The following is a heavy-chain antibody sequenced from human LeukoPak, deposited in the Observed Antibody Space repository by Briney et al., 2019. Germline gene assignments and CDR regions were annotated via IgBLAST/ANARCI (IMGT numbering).Heavy chain of an antibody. Sequence: ASVTVSCKASGYTFTSYGISWVRQAPGQGLEWMGWISAYNGNTNYAQKLLGRVTMTTDTSTSTAYMELRSLRSDDTAVYYCISTGYYMAHDYWGQGTLVTVSS. V-gene: IGHV1-18*01. J-gene: IGHJ4*02. CDR1: GYTFTSYG. CDR2: ISAYNGNT. D-gene: IGHD3-9*01. CDR3: ISTGYYMAHDY.